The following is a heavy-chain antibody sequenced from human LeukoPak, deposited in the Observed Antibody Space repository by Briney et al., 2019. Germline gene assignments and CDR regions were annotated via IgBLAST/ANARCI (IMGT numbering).Heavy chain of an antibody. Sequence: SETLSLTCTVSGGSISSSSYYWGWIRQPPGKGLEWIGSIYYSGSTYYNPSLKSRVTISVDTSKNQFSLKLSSVTAADTAVYYCARKSFYSSGRPHNYYYGMDVWGQGTTVTVSS. D-gene: IGHD6-19*01. CDR3: ARKSFYSSGRPHNYYYGMDV. CDR2: IYYSGST. J-gene: IGHJ6*02. CDR1: GGSISSSSYY. V-gene: IGHV4-39*01.